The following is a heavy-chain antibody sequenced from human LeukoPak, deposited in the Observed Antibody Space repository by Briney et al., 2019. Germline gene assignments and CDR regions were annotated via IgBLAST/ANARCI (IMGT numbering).Heavy chain of an antibody. CDR2: INPNSGGT. V-gene: IGHV1-2*02. CDR3: ARGGTVMPIDY. J-gene: IGHJ4*02. CDR1: GYTLTGYY. D-gene: IGHD2-8*02. Sequence: EASVKVSCKASGYTLTGYYLHWVRQAPGPGLEWMGWINPNSGGTKYAQKFQGRVTMTRDTSISTAYMELSRLTSDDTAVYYCARGGTVMPIDYWGQGTLVTVSS.